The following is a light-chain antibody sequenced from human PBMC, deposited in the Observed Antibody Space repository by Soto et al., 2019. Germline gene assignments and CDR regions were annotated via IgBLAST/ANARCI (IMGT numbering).Light chain of an antibody. J-gene: IGKJ4*01. CDR1: QSVSSS. CDR3: QQYNNWPLT. CDR2: GAS. Sequence: EIVMTQSPATLSVSPGERATLSCRASQSVSSSLAWYQHKPGQAPRLLIYGASTRATGVPARFSGSGSGTEFTLTISSLQSEDFAVYHCQQYNNWPLTFGGGTKVDIK. V-gene: IGKV3-15*01.